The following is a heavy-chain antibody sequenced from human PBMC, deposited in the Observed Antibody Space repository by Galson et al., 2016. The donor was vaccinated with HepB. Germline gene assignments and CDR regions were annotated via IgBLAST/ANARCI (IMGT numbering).Heavy chain of an antibody. V-gene: IGHV4-34*01. CDR1: GGSLXXXY. CDR2: XNXXXST. D-gene: IGHD3-16*01. Sequence: SETLSLTCGVYGGSLXXXYWXXXRXXXGKXXXWIXXXNXXXSTXXNPSXXSRVTISVDTSKKQVSLNLTSATAADTXXYYCARVTLGRYGPRGTLDVWXQXTLXXVSS. J-gene: IGHJ3*01. CDR3: ARVTLGRYGPRGTLDV.